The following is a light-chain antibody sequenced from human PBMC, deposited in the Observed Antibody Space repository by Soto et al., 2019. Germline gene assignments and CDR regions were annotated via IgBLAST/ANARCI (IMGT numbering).Light chain of an antibody. CDR3: QHYNSYSEA. J-gene: IGKJ1*01. CDR2: KAS. V-gene: IGKV1-5*03. CDR1: QTLSSW. Sequence: DIQMTQTPSTLSGSVGDRVTITCRASQTLSSWLAWYQKKPGKTPKLLIYKASTVKSGVPSRFSGSGSGTEFTLTISSLQPDDFATYYCQHYNSYSEAFGQGTKVELK.